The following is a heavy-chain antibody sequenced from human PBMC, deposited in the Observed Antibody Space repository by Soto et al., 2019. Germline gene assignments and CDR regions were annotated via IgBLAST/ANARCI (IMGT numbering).Heavy chain of an antibody. V-gene: IGHV3-23*01. CDR2: ISGSGGST. D-gene: IGHD1-26*01. J-gene: IGHJ4*02. Sequence: STSVSCSPSGLKCDSSANVCVCDSRVKGLEWVSGISGSGGSTYYADSVKGRFTISRDNSKNTLYLQMNSLRAEDTAVYFCAKAYSGICFRVSYFDFLGQGTMVTVSS. CDR1: GLKCDSSA. CDR3: AKAYSGICFRVSYFDF.